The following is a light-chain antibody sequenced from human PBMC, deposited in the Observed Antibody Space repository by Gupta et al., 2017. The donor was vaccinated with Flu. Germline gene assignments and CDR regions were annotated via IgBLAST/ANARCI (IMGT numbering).Light chain of an antibody. J-gene: IGKJ1*01. CDR2: GAS. Sequence: EIVMTQFPPHLSVSPGERATLSCRASQSVGSNLAWYQQKPGQGPRLLIYGASTRATGIPVRFSGSGSGTEFTLTISSLQSEDFAVYSCQQYRDGPRTFGQGTKVEIK. CDR3: QQYRDGPRT. CDR1: QSVGSN. V-gene: IGKV3-15*01.